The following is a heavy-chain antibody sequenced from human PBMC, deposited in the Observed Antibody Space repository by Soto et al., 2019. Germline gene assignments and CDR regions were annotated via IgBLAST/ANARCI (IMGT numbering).Heavy chain of an antibody. D-gene: IGHD2-15*01. Sequence: SLRLSCASSGFTFSSYWMHWVRQALGKGLVWASRIYGDGGNTAYADSVKGRFTISRDNAKNTVYLQMNSLRAEDTAVYYCVRSGGYCSGGNCYPHFDYWGQGTLVTVSS. CDR3: VRSGGYCSGGNCYPHFDY. CDR1: GFTFSSYW. J-gene: IGHJ4*02. CDR2: IYGDGGNT. V-gene: IGHV3-74*01.